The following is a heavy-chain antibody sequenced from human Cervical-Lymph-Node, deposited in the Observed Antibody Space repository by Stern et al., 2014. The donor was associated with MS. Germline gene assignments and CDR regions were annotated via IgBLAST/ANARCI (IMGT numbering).Heavy chain of an antibody. CDR1: GGTFSSYA. J-gene: IGHJ4*02. CDR3: ARDRRHFDPTGGYYFDS. CDR2: IIPIVGTA. V-gene: IGHV1-69*01. D-gene: IGHD2-8*02. Sequence: QVQLGQSGAEVKKPGSSVKVSCTASGGTFSSYAINWVRQAPGQGLKWIGGIIPIVGTANYAQKFQDRVTITADSSTSTAYMELSSLRSDDTAVYYCARDRRHFDPTGGYYFDSWGQGTLVTVSS.